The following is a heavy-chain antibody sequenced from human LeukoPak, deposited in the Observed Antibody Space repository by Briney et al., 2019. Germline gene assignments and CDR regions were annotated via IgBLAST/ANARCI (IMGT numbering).Heavy chain of an antibody. CDR2: IWYDGSNK. V-gene: IGHV3-33*01. D-gene: IGHD2-2*02. CDR3: ARAYCSSTSCYTFDY. CDR1: GFTFSSYG. Sequence: GRSLRLSCAASGFTFSSYGMHWVRQAPGKGLEWVAVIWYDGSNKYYADSVKGRFTISRDNSKNTLYLQMNSLRAEDTAVYYCARAYCSSTSCYTFDYWGQGILVTVSS. J-gene: IGHJ4*02.